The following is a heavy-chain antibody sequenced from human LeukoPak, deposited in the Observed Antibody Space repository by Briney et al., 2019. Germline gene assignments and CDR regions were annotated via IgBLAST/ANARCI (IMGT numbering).Heavy chain of an antibody. V-gene: IGHV3-74*01. D-gene: IGHD6-19*01. CDR2: INSDGSST. Sequence: GGSLRLSCAASGFTFSNYWMHWVRQAPGKGLVWVSRINSDGSSTSYADSVKGRFTISRDNAKNTLSLQMNSLRAEDTAVYYCARDKEEQWLVYAFDIWGQGTMVTVSS. J-gene: IGHJ3*02. CDR1: GFTFSNYW. CDR3: ARDKEEQWLVYAFDI.